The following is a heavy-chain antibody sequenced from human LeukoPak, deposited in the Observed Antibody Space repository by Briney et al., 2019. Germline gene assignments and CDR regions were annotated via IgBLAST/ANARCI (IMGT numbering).Heavy chain of an antibody. J-gene: IGHJ6*02. CDR3: ARDHWVTMVRGVIPLYGLDV. D-gene: IGHD3-10*01. CDR1: GFTFSTYV. Sequence: GGSLRLSCAASGFTFSTYVMHWVRQAPGKGLEWVAIIWYDGSNKYYADSVKGRFTISRDNSKNTLYLQMISLRAEDTAVYYCARDHWVTMVRGVIPLYGLDVWGQGSTVTVSS. CDR2: IWYDGSNK. V-gene: IGHV3-30*02.